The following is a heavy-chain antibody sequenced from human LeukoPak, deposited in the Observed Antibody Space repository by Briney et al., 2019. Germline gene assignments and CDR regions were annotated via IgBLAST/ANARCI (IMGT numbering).Heavy chain of an antibody. CDR3: ARDRGPAHSGWHGPPSNWFDP. V-gene: IGHV1-18*01. D-gene: IGHD6-19*01. CDR1: GYTFTSYR. Sequence: ASVKVSCKSSGYTFTSYRISWVRQAPGQGLEWMGWISAYNGNTNYAQKLQGRVTMTTDTSTSTAYMELRSLRSDDTAVYYCARDRGPAHSGWHGPPSNWFDPWGQGTLVTVSS. J-gene: IGHJ5*02. CDR2: ISAYNGNT.